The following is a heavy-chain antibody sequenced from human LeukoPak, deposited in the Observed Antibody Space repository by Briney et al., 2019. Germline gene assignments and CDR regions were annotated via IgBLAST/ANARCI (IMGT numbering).Heavy chain of an antibody. CDR1: GGSISSYY. V-gene: IGHV4-59*01. Sequence: KPSETLSLTCTVSGGSISSYYWSWIRQPPGKGLEWIGYIYYSGSTNYNPSLKSRVTISVDTSKNQFSLKLSSVTAADTAVYYCARGARGDYFDYWGQGTLVTVSS. CDR3: ARGARGDYFDY. D-gene: IGHD3-10*01. J-gene: IGHJ4*02. CDR2: IYYSGST.